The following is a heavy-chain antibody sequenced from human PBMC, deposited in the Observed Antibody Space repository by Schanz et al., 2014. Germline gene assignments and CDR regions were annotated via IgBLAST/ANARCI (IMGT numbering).Heavy chain of an antibody. D-gene: IGHD3-9*01. CDR1: GGTFSRLT. V-gene: IGHV1-18*01. J-gene: IGHJ6*02. Sequence: QVQLVQSGADVKKPGSSVRVSCKASGGTFSRLTFSWVRQAPGQGLEWMGWISTSNGNTNYIQKLQGRVTMTTDTSTSTAYMELRSLRSDDTAVYYCARVQDDILTGSEYYYGMDVWGQGTTXTVSS. CDR3: ARVQDDILTGSEYYYGMDV. CDR2: ISTSNGNT.